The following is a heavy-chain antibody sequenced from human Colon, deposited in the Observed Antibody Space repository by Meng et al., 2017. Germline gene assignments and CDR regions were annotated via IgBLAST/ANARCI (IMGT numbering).Heavy chain of an antibody. V-gene: IGHV3-73*02. CDR1: GFTFSGSA. J-gene: IGHJ4*02. D-gene: IGHD1-14*01. Sequence: EVQLVESGGGSVQPGGSPELSCVASGFTFSGSAMNWVRQTSGKGLEWVGRIRTKPNDYATAYAPSVRGRFTISRDDSKNTVYLQMNSLKIEDTAVYYCSTGDYCGFWGQGTLVTVSS. CDR2: IRTKPNDYAT. CDR3: STGDYCGF.